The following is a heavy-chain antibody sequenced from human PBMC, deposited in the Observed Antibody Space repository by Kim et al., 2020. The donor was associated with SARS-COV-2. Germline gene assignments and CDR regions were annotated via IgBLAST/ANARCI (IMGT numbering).Heavy chain of an antibody. D-gene: IGHD4-4*01. CDR2: IIPILGIA. Sequence: SVKVSCKASGGTFSSYAISWVRQAPGQGLEWMGRIIPILGIANYAQKFQGRVTITADKSTSTAYMELSSLRSEDTAVYYCARDRFTVTAPPQDYYYYGMDVWGQGTTVTVSS. CDR3: ARDRFTVTAPPQDYYYYGMDV. J-gene: IGHJ6*02. CDR1: GGTFSSYA. V-gene: IGHV1-69*04.